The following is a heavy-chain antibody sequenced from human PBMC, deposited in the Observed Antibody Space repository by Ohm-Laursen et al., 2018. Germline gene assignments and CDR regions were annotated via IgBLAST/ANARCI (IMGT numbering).Heavy chain of an antibody. V-gene: IGHV3-21*01. CDR2: ISSTSTYI. CDR1: GFTFNSYS. Sequence: GSLRLSCTASGFTFNSYSMNWVRQAPGKGLEWVSSISSTSTYIYYADSVKGRFTISRDNAKKSLFLQMNSLRVEDTAVYYCARPYCGGNCSDPIDSWGQGTLVTVSS. CDR3: ARPYCGGNCSDPIDS. J-gene: IGHJ4*02. D-gene: IGHD2-21*02.